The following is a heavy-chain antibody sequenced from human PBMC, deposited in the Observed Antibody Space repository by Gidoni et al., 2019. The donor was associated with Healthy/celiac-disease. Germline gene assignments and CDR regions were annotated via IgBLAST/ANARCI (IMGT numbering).Heavy chain of an antibody. D-gene: IGHD6-19*01. V-gene: IGHV4-38-2*02. J-gene: IGHJ4*02. CDR1: GYSISSGYY. CDR3: VSGWYEGSGYYFDY. CDR2: IYHSGST. Sequence: QVQLQESGPGLVKPSETLSLTCTVSGYSISSGYYWGWIRQPPGKGLEWIGSIYHSGSTYYNPSLKSRVTISVDTSKNQFSLKLSSVTAADTAVYYCVSGWYEGSGYYFDYWGQGTLVTVSS.